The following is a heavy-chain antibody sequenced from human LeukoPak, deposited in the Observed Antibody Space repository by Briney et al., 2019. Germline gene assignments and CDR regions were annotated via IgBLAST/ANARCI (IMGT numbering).Heavy chain of an antibody. CDR1: GFTFSTYA. Sequence: GGSLRLSCAASGFTFSTYAMNWVRQAPGKGLEWVSGISGSGGTTYYADSVQGRFTISRDNSKKTVFLQMNSLRAADTAVYYCAKGDAVTAIFPLDYWGQGTLVIVSS. D-gene: IGHD3-9*01. CDR3: AKGDAVTAIFPLDY. V-gene: IGHV3-23*01. J-gene: IGHJ4*02. CDR2: ISGSGGTT.